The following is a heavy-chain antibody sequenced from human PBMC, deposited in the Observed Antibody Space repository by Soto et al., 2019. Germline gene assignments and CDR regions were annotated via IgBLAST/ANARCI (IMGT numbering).Heavy chain of an antibody. V-gene: IGHV3-23*01. J-gene: IGHJ4*02. CDR1: GFTFSSYA. D-gene: IGHD3-3*01. Sequence: RKLSCAASGFTFSSYAMSWVRQAPGKGLEWVSAISGSGGSTYYADSVKGRFTISRDNSKNTMYLQMNSLRAEDTAVYYCAKRGYYYFWSGYQYYFGYWGQGTLVTVSS. CDR2: ISGSGGST. CDR3: AKRGYYYFWSGYQYYFGY.